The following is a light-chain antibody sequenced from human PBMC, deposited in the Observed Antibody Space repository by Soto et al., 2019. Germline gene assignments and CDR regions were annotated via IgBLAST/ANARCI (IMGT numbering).Light chain of an antibody. CDR3: QQYYNCPPLYT. Sequence: EMVMTQSPATLSVSPGERATLSCRASQSVSTNLAWYQHKPGQPPRLLFYGASTRATGILARFRGSASGTECTLTIGSLQSEDFAVYYCQQYYNCPPLYTFGQGTKLQLK. CDR1: QSVSTN. CDR2: GAS. J-gene: IGKJ2*01. V-gene: IGKV3-15*01.